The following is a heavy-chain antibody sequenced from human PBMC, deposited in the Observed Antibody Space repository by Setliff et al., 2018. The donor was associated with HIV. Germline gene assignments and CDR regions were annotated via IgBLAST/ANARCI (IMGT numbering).Heavy chain of an antibody. CDR1: GGSISSSY. CDR3: AGFSYNFWVYRFDH. Sequence: PSETLSLTCTVSGGSISSSYWGWIRQPPGKGLEYIGYIYYSGSTYYNPSLKSRVTMSIDTSTQQFFLNVTSVTAADTAVYYCAGFSYNFWVYRFDHWGQGALVTVSS. J-gene: IGHJ4*02. CDR2: IYYSGST. V-gene: IGHV4-59*06. D-gene: IGHD3-3*01.